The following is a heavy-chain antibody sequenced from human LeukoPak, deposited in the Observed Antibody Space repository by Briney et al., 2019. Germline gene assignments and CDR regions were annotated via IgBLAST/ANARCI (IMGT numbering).Heavy chain of an antibody. Sequence: PGGSLRLSCAASGFTFSSYGMHWVRQAPGKGLEWVAVISYDGSNKYYADSVKGRFTISRDNSKNTLYLQMNSLRAEDTAVLGPYVNYDSSGYYKGLEYYYYGMDVWGQGTTVTVSS. V-gene: IGHV3-30*03. CDR2: ISYDGSNK. D-gene: IGHD3-22*01. CDR1: GFTFSSYG. J-gene: IGHJ6*02. CDR3: YVNYDSSGYYKGLEYYYYGMDV.